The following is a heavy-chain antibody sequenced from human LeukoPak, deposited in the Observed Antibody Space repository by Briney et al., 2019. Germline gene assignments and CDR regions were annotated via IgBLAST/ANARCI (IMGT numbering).Heavy chain of an antibody. CDR1: GFTFNTYE. V-gene: IGHV3-48*03. D-gene: IGHD1-7*01. Sequence: GSLRLSCSASGFTFNTYEMNWVRQAPGKGLEWVSYISGSGTTMSYADSMKGRFTISRDNARNSLYLQMNSLRAEGTAVYYCARGTYYFEKWGQGTLVTVSS. CDR3: ARGTYYFEK. CDR2: ISGSGTTM. J-gene: IGHJ4*02.